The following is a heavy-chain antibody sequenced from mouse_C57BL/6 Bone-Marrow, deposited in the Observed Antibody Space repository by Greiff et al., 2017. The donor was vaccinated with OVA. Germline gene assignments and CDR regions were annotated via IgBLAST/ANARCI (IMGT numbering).Heavy chain of an antibody. CDR2: IRNKANGYTT. CDR3: ARYGAAYYFDY. CDR1: GFTFTDYY. V-gene: IGHV7-3*01. Sequence: EVKVVESGGGLVQPGGSLSLSCAASGFTFTDYYMSWVRQPPGKALEWLGFIRNKANGYTTEYSASVKGRFTISRDNSQSILYLQMNALRAEDSATYYGARYGAAYYFDYWGQGTTLTVSS. J-gene: IGHJ2*01. D-gene: IGHD3-3*01.